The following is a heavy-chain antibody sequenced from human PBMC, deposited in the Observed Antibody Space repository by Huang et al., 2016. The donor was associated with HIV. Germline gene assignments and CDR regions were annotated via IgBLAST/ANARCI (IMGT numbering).Heavy chain of an antibody. CDR1: GGTFSSYA. D-gene: IGHD3-22*01. Sequence: QVQLVQSGAEVKKPGSSVKVSCKASGGTFSSYAISWVRQAPGQGLEWMGVIIPIFGTANYAQKFQGRVTITADESTSTAYMELSSLRSEDTAVYYCARVESRRYYDSSGYYYWGQGTLVTVSS. V-gene: IGHV1-69*01. CDR3: ARVESRRYYDSSGYYY. J-gene: IGHJ4*02. CDR2: IIPIFGTA.